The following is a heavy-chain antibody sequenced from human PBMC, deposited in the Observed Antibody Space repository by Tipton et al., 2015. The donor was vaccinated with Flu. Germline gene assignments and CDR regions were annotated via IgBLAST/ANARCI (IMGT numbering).Heavy chain of an antibody. J-gene: IGHJ4*02. CDR3: ARDSISRRTYYFDY. Sequence: SLRLSCAASGFTVSVNYMSWVRQAPGKGLEWVSVIYTGGITYTADSVKGRFSISGDNSKNTLYLQMNSLRVEDTAVYYCARDSISRRTYYFDYWGQGTLVTVSS. V-gene: IGHV3-53*01. CDR1: GFTVSVNY. CDR2: IYTGGIT. D-gene: IGHD2/OR15-2a*01.